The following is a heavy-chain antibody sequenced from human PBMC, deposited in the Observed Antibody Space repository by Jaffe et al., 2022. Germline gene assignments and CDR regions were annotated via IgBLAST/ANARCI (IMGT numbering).Heavy chain of an antibody. V-gene: IGHV4-39*01. CDR2: IYYSGTT. D-gene: IGHD7-27*01. Sequence: QLQLQESGPGLVKPSETLSLTCTVSGGSISSGSHYWGWIRQPPGKGLEWIGTIYYSGTTYQNPALRSRVTISVDTSKNQFSLKLSSVTAADTAVYYCARHQGWGSYYFDYWGQGTLVTVSS. J-gene: IGHJ4*02. CDR1: GGSISSGSHY. CDR3: ARHQGWGSYYFDY.